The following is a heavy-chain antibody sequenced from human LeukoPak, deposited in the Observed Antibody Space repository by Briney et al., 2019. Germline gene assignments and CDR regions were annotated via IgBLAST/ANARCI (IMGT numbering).Heavy chain of an antibody. CDR2: ISWNSGSI. CDR3: ATWTGITPY. D-gene: IGHD1-20*01. J-gene: IGHJ4*02. V-gene: IGHV3-9*01. Sequence: QTGGSLRLSCAASGFTLDDYAMHWVRQAPGKGLEWVSGISWNSGSIGYADSVKGRFTISRDNAKNSLFPQMNSLRVEDTAVYYCATWTGITPYWGQGTLVTVSS. CDR1: GFTLDDYA.